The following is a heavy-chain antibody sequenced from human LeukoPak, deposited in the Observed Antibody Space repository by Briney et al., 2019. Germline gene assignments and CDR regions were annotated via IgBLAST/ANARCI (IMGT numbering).Heavy chain of an antibody. Sequence: PGRSLRLSCAASGFTFDDYAMHWVRHAPGKGLEWVSGISWNSGSIGYADSVKGRFTISRDNSKNTLYLQMNSLRAEDTAVYYCATPLSELGYCSSTSCYASDYWGQGTLVTVSS. CDR3: ATPLSELGYCSSTSCYASDY. CDR2: ISWNSGSI. D-gene: IGHD2-2*01. J-gene: IGHJ4*02. V-gene: IGHV3-9*01. CDR1: GFTFDDYA.